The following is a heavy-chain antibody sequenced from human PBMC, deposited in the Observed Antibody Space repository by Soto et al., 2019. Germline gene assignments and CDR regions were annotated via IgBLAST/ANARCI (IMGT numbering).Heavy chain of an antibody. D-gene: IGHD6-6*01. Sequence: PGGSLRLSCSASGFTFSSYAMHWVRQAPGKGLEYVSAISSNGGSTYYADSVKGRFTISRDNSKNTLYLQMSSLRAEDTAVYYCVNERSIEARFPYFDYWGQGTLVTVSS. J-gene: IGHJ4*02. V-gene: IGHV3-64D*08. CDR1: GFTFSSYA. CDR2: ISSNGGST. CDR3: VNERSIEARFPYFDY.